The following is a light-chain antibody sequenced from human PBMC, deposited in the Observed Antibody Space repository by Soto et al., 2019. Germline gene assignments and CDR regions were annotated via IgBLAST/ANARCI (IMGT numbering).Light chain of an antibody. J-gene: IGLJ1*01. V-gene: IGLV2-14*03. CDR1: SSDVGGSNF. Sequence: QSVLTQPASVSDSPGQSITISCTGTSSDVGGSNFVSWYQQHPGKPPKLIIYDVVNRPSGVSNRFSGSKSGSTASLIISRLQTEDEADYYCVSYTSSTTYVFGTGTKVTVL. CDR3: VSYTSSTTYV. CDR2: DVV.